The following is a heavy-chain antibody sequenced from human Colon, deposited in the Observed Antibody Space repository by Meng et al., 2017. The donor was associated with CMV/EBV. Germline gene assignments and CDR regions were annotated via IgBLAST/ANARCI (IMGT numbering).Heavy chain of an antibody. CDR1: GYTFTSYV. CDR3: ARTLRIAVAGNHFDF. J-gene: IGHJ4*02. CDR2: ISPNTGGT. D-gene: IGHD6-19*01. Sequence: ASVKVSCKTSGYTFTSYVMSWVRQAPGQGLEWMGWISPNTGGTNYVQKFQGRVTMTRDTSISTAYMELTGLTFDDTAVYFCARTLRIAVAGNHFDFWGQGTLVTVSS. V-gene: IGHV1-2*02.